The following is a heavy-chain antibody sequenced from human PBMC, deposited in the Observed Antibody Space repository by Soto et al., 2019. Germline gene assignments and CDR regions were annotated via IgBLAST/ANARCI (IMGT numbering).Heavy chain of an antibody. CDR3: ARDPREGWFDT. CDR1: GYTFTSYG. D-gene: IGHD1-26*01. V-gene: IGHV1-18*04. CDR2: ISAYNGNT. Sequence: ASVKVSCKASGYTFTSYGISWVRQAPGQGLEWMGWISAYNGNTNYAQKLQGRVTMTTDTSTSTAYMELRRLRSEDTDVYYCARDPREGWFDTWGQGTLVTVSS. J-gene: IGHJ5*02.